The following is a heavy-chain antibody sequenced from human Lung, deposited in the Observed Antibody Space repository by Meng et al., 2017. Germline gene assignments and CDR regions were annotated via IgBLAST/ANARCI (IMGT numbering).Heavy chain of an antibody. V-gene: IGHV1-18*01. CDR2: ISTHNGNT. D-gene: IGHD2-8*02. CDR1: ADTFANYA. Sequence: QVQLVQSGAEIKKPGASVKVSCKASADTFANYAISWVRQAPGQGLEWMGRISTHNGNTNYALKLQGRVTVTTDTSTSTAYMELRNLRSDDTAIYYCAIARFSFLLGFDYWGQGTLVTVSS. J-gene: IGHJ4*02. CDR3: AIARFSFLLGFDY.